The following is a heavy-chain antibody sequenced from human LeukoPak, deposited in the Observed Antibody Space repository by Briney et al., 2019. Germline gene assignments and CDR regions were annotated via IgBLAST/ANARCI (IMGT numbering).Heavy chain of an antibody. D-gene: IGHD3-22*01. CDR1: GFSFSSYS. J-gene: IGHJ4*02. V-gene: IGHV3-48*01. CDR2: ISSGSGTI. CDR3: ATGYYYDSSGYYSTDYYFDY. Sequence: GGSLRLSCVVFGFSFSSYSMNWVRQAPGKGLEWVSYISSGSGTIHYADSVRGRFTISRDNSKNTLYLQMNSLRAEDTAVYYCATGYYYDSSGYYSTDYYFDYWGQGTLVTVSS.